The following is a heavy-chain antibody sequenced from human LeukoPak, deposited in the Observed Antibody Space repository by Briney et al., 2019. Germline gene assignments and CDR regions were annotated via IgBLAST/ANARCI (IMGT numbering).Heavy chain of an antibody. V-gene: IGHV3-7*01. CDR3: AKLLGSVTTYDY. J-gene: IGHJ4*02. D-gene: IGHD4-11*01. Sequence: GGSLRLYCAAYGFTFINSYMSWVRQAPGKGLEWVATIWPDGGAVHYLDSVRGRFTIFRDNAENSLYLQMDSLTVGDTAVYYCAKLLGSVTTYDYWGQGTLVTVSS. CDR1: GFTFINSY. CDR2: IWPDGGAV.